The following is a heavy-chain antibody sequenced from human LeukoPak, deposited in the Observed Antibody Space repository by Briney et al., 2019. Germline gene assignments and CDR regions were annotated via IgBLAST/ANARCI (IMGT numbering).Heavy chain of an antibody. CDR2: IRSKAYGGTT. V-gene: IGHV3-49*03. CDR3: TRDLFGYSGHDLNYYYYMDV. J-gene: IGHJ6*03. CDR1: GFTFGDYA. Sequence: GGSLRLSCTASGFTFGDYAMSWFRQAPGKGLEWVGFIRSKAYGGTTEYAASVKGRFAISRDDSKSIAYLQMNSLKTEDTAVYYCTRDLFGYSGHDLNYYYYMDVWGKGTTVTVSS. D-gene: IGHD5-12*01.